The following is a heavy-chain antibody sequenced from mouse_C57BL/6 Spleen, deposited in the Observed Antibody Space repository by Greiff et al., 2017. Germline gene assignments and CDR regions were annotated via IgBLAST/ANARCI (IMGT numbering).Heavy chain of an antibody. D-gene: IGHD1-1*01. Sequence: VQLQQSGPELVKPGASVKISCTASGYAFSSSWMNWVRQRPGKGLEWIGRIYPGDGDINYNGKFKGQATLTADKSSSTGYMQLSSLTSEDSAVYFCGRESELYGSRFAYWGQGTLVTVSA. CDR2: IYPGDGDI. CDR1: GYAFSSSW. J-gene: IGHJ3*01. V-gene: IGHV1-82*01. CDR3: GRESELYGSRFAY.